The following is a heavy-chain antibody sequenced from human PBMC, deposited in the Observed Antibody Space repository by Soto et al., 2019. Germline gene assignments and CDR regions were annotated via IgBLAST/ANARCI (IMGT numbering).Heavy chain of an antibody. CDR1: GYTFTSYD. V-gene: IGHV1-8*01. Sequence: QVQLVQSGAEVKKPRASVKVSCKASGYTFTSYDINWVRQATGQGLEWMGWMNPNSGNTGYAQKVQGRVTMTRNTSISAAYMELSSLRSEDTAVYYCAIGITIFGVVSRGRGQGTLVTVSS. D-gene: IGHD3-3*01. CDR2: MNPNSGNT. J-gene: IGHJ4*02. CDR3: AIGITIFGVVSRG.